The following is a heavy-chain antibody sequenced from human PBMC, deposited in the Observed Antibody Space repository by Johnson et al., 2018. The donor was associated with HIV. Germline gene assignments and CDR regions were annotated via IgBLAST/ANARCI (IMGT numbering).Heavy chain of an antibody. CDR3: AKDRGYSTSSAFDF. CDR2: ISSSGGTI. CDR1: GFTFSDYY. Sequence: VQLVESGGGLVQPGGSLRLSCAASGFTFSDYYMSWIRQAPGKGLEWGSYISSSGGTIYYADSVKGRFTISRDNSKSTLYLQMNSLRAEDTAVYYCAKDRGYSTSSAFDFWGQGTMVTVSS. J-gene: IGHJ3*01. V-gene: IGHV3-11*01. D-gene: IGHD6-13*01.